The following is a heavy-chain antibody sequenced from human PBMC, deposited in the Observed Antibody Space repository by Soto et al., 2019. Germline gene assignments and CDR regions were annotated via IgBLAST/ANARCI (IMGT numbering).Heavy chain of an antibody. CDR1: GFTFSDHY. Sequence: GGSLRLSCAASGFTFSDHYMDWVRQAPGKGLEWVGRTRNKANSYTTEYAASVKGRFTISRDDSKNSLYLQMNSLKTEDTAVYYCARGRSYYYDSSGYYYEDAFDFWGQGTMVNVAS. CDR3: ARGRSYYYDSSGYYYEDAFDF. J-gene: IGHJ3*01. V-gene: IGHV3-72*01. D-gene: IGHD3-22*01. CDR2: TRNKANSYTT.